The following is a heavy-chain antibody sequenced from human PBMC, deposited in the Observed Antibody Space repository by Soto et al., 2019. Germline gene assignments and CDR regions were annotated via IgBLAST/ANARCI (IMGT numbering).Heavy chain of an antibody. CDR3: ARGVVSRIAAAGNWFDP. J-gene: IGHJ5*02. D-gene: IGHD6-13*01. CDR2: MNPNSGNT. V-gene: IGHV1-8*01. Sequence: NWVRQATGHGLEWMGWMNPNSGNTGYAQKFQGRVTMTRNTSISTAYMELSSLRSEDTAVYYCARGVVSRIAAAGNWFDPWGQGTLVTVSS.